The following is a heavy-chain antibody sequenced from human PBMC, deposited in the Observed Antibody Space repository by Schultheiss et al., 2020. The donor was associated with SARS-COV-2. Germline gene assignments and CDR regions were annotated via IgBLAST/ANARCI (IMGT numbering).Heavy chain of an antibody. CDR2: LSKDGSNN. CDR1: GFTFSSYG. CDR3: ARVYSGSYYGHSDY. Sequence: GGSLRLSCAASGFTFSSYGMHWVRQAPGKGLEWVAVLSKDGSNNYYADSVKGRFTISRDNSKNTLYLQMNSLRAEDTAVYYCARVYSGSYYGHSDYWGQGTLVTVSS. J-gene: IGHJ4*02. D-gene: IGHD1-26*01. V-gene: IGHV3-30*03.